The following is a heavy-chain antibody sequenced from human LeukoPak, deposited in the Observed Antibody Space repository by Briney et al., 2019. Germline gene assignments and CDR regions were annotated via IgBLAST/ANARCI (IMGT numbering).Heavy chain of an antibody. D-gene: IGHD3-9*01. V-gene: IGHV4-61*01. CDR1: GGSISSSSYY. J-gene: IGHJ5*02. CDR3: ARDRAGYYGTPFDP. CDR2: IYYSGST. Sequence: NPSETLSLTCTVSGGSISSSSYYWSWIRQPPGKGLEWIGYIYYSGSTNYNPPLKSRVTISVDTSKNQFSLKLSSVTAADTAVYYCARDRAGYYGTPFDPWGQGTLVTVSS.